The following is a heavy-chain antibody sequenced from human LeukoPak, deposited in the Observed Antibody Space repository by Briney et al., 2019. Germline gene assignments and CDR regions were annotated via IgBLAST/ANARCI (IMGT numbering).Heavy chain of an antibody. J-gene: IGHJ4*02. CDR1: GFTFSDYY. D-gene: IGHD2-21*02. CDR3: ARDRADFPSEFDY. Sequence: PGGSLRLSCAASGFTFSDYYMSWIRQAPGKGLEWVSYISSSGSTIYYADSVKGRFTISRDNAKNSLCLRMNSLSAEDTAVYYCARDRADFPSEFDYWGQGTLVTVSS. V-gene: IGHV3-11*04. CDR2: ISSSGSTI.